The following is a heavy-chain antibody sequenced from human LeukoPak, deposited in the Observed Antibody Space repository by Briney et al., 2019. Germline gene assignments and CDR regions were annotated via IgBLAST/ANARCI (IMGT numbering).Heavy chain of an antibody. V-gene: IGHV4-39*01. J-gene: IGHJ4*02. Sequence: PSETLSLTCTVSGGSISSSSYYWGWIRQPPGRGLEWIGSIYYSGSTYYNPSLKSRVTISVDTSKNQFSLKLSSVTAADTAVYYCASRDRGDYFDYWSQGTLVTVSS. CDR1: GGSISSSSYY. CDR3: ASRDRGDYFDY. D-gene: IGHD2-15*01. CDR2: IYYSGST.